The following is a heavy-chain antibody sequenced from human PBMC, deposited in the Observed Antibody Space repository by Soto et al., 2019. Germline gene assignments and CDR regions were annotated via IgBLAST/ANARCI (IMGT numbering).Heavy chain of an antibody. V-gene: IGHV3-30*18. D-gene: IGHD5-18*01. J-gene: IGHJ4*02. CDR1: GFTFSSYG. CDR2: ISHEGSNK. Sequence: QVQLVESGGGVVQPGRSLRLSCAASGFTFSSYGMHWVRQAPGKGLEWVAVISHEGSNKQYADSVKGRFTISRDNVKNTLSLQMNSLRPEDMAVYYCAKDHRGYSYGFSTDYWGQGTLVTVSS. CDR3: AKDHRGYSYGFSTDY.